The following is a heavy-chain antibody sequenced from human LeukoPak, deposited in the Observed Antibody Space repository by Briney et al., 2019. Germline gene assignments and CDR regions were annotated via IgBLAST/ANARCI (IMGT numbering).Heavy chain of an antibody. Sequence: KTSETLSLTCDVYGGSFSDYYWSWIRQPPGKGLEWIGEINHSGSTNYNPSLKSRVTISGDTSKNQFSLRLNSVTAADTAVYYCARTYSSSWYRTLRFDPWGQGTLVTVSS. CDR3: ARTYSSSWYRTLRFDP. V-gene: IGHV4-34*01. CDR2: INHSGST. CDR1: GGSFSDYY. J-gene: IGHJ5*02. D-gene: IGHD6-13*01.